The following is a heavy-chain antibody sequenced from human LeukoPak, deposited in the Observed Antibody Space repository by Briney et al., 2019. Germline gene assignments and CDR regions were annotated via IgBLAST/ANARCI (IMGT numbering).Heavy chain of an antibody. J-gene: IGHJ4*02. V-gene: IGHV3-48*01. CDR1: GFTFSSYS. Sequence: GGSLRLSCAASGFTFSSYSMNWVRQAPGKGLEWVSYISSSSSTIYYADSVKGRFTISRDNAKNSLYLQMNSLGAEDTAVYYCARDGGPIVVVNEGFDYWGQGTLVTVSS. CDR2: ISSSSSTI. D-gene: IGHD3-22*01. CDR3: ARDGGPIVVVNEGFDY.